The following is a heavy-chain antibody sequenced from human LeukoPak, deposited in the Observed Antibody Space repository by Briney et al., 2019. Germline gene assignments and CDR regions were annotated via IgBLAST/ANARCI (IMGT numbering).Heavy chain of an antibody. V-gene: IGHV4-34*01. CDR2: INHSGST. CDR1: GGSFSGYY. D-gene: IGHD2-15*01. CDR3: ARAMVVAPLNYSYGMDV. J-gene: IGHJ6*02. Sequence: SGTLSLTCAVYGGSFSGYYWNWIRQPPGKGLEWIGEINHSGSTNYNPSLKSRVTISVDTSKNQFSLKLSSVTAADTAVYYCARAMVVAPLNYSYGMDVWGQGTTVTVS.